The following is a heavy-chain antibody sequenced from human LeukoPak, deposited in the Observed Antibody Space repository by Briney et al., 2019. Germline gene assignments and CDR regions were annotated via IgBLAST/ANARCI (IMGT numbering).Heavy chain of an antibody. Sequence: SETLSLTCAVYGGSFSGYYWSWIRQPPGKGLEWIGEINHSGSTNYNPSLKSRVTISVDTSKNQFSLKLSSVTAADTAVYYCARRDRMAAAGNDPFDPWGQGTLVTVSS. CDR2: INHSGST. V-gene: IGHV4-34*01. D-gene: IGHD6-13*01. CDR3: ARRDRMAAAGNDPFDP. CDR1: GGSFSGYY. J-gene: IGHJ5*02.